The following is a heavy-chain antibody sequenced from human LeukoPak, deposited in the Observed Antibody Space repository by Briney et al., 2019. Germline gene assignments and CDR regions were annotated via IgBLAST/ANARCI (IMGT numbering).Heavy chain of an antibody. D-gene: IGHD3-10*01. CDR3: ARSGRGFGELLYAY. Sequence: SETLSLTCTVSGGSISSSSYYWGWIRQPPGKGLEWIGSIYYSGSTNYNPSLKSRVTISVDTSKNQFSLKLSSVTAADTAVYYCARSGRGFGELLYAYWGQGTLVTVSS. V-gene: IGHV4-39*07. CDR1: GGSISSSSYY. CDR2: IYYSGST. J-gene: IGHJ4*02.